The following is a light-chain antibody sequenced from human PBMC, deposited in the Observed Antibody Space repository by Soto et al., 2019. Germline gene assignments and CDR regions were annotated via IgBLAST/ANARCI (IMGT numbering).Light chain of an antibody. CDR1: SSDVGGYNY. J-gene: IGLJ1*01. V-gene: IGLV2-8*01. Sequence: QSALTQPPSASGSPGQSVTISCTGTSSDVGGYNYVSWYQQHPGNAPKLMIYEVSKRPSGVPDRFSGSKSGNTASLTVSGLQAEDEAEYYCSSYAGSNNVVFGTGTKLTVL. CDR2: EVS. CDR3: SSYAGSNNVV.